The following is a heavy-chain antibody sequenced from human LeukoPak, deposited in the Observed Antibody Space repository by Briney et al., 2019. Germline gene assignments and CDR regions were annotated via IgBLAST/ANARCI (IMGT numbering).Heavy chain of an antibody. V-gene: IGHV4-59*01. D-gene: IGHD4-11*01. CDR1: GGSISSYY. J-gene: IGHJ4*02. CDR2: IYYSRST. Sequence: SETLSLTCTVSGGSISSYYWSWIRQPPGKGLEWIGYIYYSRSTNYNPSLKSRVTISVDTSKNQFSLKLSSVTAADTAVYYCARITTVTTSPHFDYWGQGTLVTVSS. CDR3: ARITTVTTSPHFDY.